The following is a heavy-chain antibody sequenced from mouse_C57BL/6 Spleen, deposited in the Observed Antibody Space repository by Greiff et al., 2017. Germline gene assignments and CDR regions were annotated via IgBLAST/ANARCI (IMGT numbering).Heavy chain of an antibody. CDR2: ISYDGSN. CDR3: ARDTEGDY. CDR1: GYSITSGYY. V-gene: IGHV3-6*01. J-gene: IGHJ4*01. Sequence: ESGPGLVKPSQSLSLTCSVTGYSITSGYYWNWIRQFPGNKLEWMGYISYDGSNNYNPSLKNRISITRDTSKNQFFLKLNSVTTEDTATYYCARDTEGDYWGQGTSVTVSS.